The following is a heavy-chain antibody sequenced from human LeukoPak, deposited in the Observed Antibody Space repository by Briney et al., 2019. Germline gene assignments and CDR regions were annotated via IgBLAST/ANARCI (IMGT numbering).Heavy chain of an antibody. D-gene: IGHD4-17*01. J-gene: IGHJ4*02. CDR1: GGTFSSYA. V-gene: IGHV1-69*05. Sequence: SVKVSCKASGGTFSSYAISWVRQAPGQGLEWMGRIIPIFGTADYAQKFQGRVTITTDESTSTAYMELSSLRSEDTAVYYCASQTTVTSYYFDYWGQGTLVTVSS. CDR3: ASQTTVTSYYFDY. CDR2: IIPIFGTA.